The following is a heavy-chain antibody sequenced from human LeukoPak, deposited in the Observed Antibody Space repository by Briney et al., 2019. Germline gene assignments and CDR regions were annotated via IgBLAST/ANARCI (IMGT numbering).Heavy chain of an antibody. Sequence: GASVRVSCKTSGYTFTNYDINWVRQATGQGLEWMGWMNPNSGNTGYAQKFQGRVTMTRNTSISTAYMELSSLRSEDTAVYYCARPHCSSTDCHPPEWFDPWGQGTLVTASS. CDR3: ARPHCSSTDCHPPEWFDP. CDR2: MNPNSGNT. CDR1: GYTFTNYD. J-gene: IGHJ5*02. D-gene: IGHD2-2*01. V-gene: IGHV1-8*01.